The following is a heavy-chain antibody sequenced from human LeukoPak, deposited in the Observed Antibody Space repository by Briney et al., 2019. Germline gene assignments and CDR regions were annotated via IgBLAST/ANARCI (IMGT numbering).Heavy chain of an antibody. CDR3: ARSPEYSYGYLVY. CDR2: IYHSGST. J-gene: IGHJ4*02. CDR1: GYSISSGYY. Sequence: KPSQTLSLTCTVSGYSISSGYYWGWIRQPPGKGLEWIGSIYHSGSTYYNPSLKSRVTISVDTSKNQFSLKLSSVTAADTAVYYCARSPEYSYGYLVYWGQGTLVTVSS. D-gene: IGHD5-18*01. V-gene: IGHV4-38-2*02.